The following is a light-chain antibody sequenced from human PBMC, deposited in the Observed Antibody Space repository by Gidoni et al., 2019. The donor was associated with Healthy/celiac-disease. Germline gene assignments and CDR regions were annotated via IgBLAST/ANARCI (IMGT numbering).Light chain of an antibody. CDR2: AAS. CDR3: QQSYSTPL. J-gene: IGKJ4*01. CDR1: QSISSY. Sequence: DIQMTQSPSSLSASVGDRVTITCRASQSISSYLNWYQQKPGKAPKLLIYAASSLQSGVPSRFSGSGSGTDFTLTISSLQPEDFATYYCQQSYSTPLFGGGTKEESK. V-gene: IGKV1-39*01.